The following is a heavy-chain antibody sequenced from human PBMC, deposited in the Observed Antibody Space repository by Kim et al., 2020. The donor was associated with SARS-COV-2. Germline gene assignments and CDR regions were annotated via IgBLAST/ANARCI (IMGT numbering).Heavy chain of an antibody. D-gene: IGHD2-21*02. J-gene: IGHJ4*02. CDR1: GGSISSADHY. CDR2: IYYTGTT. V-gene: IGHV4-30-4*01. Sequence: SETLSLTCTVSGGSISSADHYWNWIRQSPVKGLEWIGYIYYTGTTYYNPSLKSRVTMSIDASKNQFSLNLSSVTAADTAVYYCARSPLLPGFDSWGQGTLVAVSS. CDR3: ARSPLLPGFDS.